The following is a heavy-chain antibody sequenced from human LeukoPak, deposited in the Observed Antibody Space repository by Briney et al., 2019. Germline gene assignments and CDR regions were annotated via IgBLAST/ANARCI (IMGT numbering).Heavy chain of an antibody. CDR1: GFTFSSYA. D-gene: IGHD3-22*01. Sequence: GGSLRLSCAASGFTFSSYAMSWVRQAPGKGLEWVSAISGSGGSTYYAASVKGRFTISRDNSKNTLYLQMNSLRAEDTAVYYCAKSSGYYYGGPVYYFDYWGQGTLVTVSS. V-gene: IGHV3-23*01. CDR3: AKSSGYYYGGPVYYFDY. CDR2: ISGSGGST. J-gene: IGHJ4*02.